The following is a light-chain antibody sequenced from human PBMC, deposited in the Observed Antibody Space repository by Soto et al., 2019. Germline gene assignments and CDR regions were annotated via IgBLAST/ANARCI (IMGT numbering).Light chain of an antibody. CDR2: DAS. Sequence: DIQMTQSPSSLSASVGDRVTITCQASQDISNYLNWYQQKPGKAPKLLIYDASNLETGVPSRFSGSGSGTDFTFTISSLQPEDIETYYCQHYANLPPTFGQGTRLEIK. CDR3: QHYANLPPT. CDR1: QDISNY. J-gene: IGKJ5*01. V-gene: IGKV1-33*01.